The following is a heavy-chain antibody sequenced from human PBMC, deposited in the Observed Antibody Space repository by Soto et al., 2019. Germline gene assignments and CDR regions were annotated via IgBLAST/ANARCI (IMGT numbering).Heavy chain of an antibody. J-gene: IGHJ6*02. Sequence: ASVKVSCKASGYTFTSYGISRVRQAPGQGLEWMGWISAYNGNTNYAQKLQGRVTMTTDTSTSTAYMELRSLRSDDTAVYYCARDSYRDFWSGYPQYYYYGMDVWGQGTTVTVSS. CDR1: GYTFTSYG. D-gene: IGHD3-3*01. V-gene: IGHV1-18*01. CDR3: ARDSYRDFWSGYPQYYYYGMDV. CDR2: ISAYNGNT.